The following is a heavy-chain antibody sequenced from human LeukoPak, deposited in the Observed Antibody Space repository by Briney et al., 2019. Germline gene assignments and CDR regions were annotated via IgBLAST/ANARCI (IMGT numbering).Heavy chain of an antibody. CDR3: ARSGGYCSSTSCYNWFDP. Sequence: GESLKISCKGSGYSFTSYWIGWVRQMPGKGLEWMGIIYPGDSDTRHSPSFQGQVTISVDKSISTAYLQWSSLKASDTAMYYCARSGGYCSSTSCYNWFDPWGQGTLVTVSS. CDR1: GYSFTSYW. V-gene: IGHV5-51*01. D-gene: IGHD2-2*01. J-gene: IGHJ5*02. CDR2: IYPGDSDT.